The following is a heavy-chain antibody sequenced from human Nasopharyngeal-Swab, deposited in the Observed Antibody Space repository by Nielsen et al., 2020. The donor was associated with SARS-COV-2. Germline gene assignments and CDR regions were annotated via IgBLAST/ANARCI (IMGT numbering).Heavy chain of an antibody. Sequence: ASVKVSCKASGYTFTSYGISWVRQAPGQGLEWMGWISAYNGNTNYAQKPQGRVTMTTDTSTSTAYMELRSLRSDDTAVYYCARALYDFWSGYYTENYGMDVWGQGTTVTVSS. D-gene: IGHD3-3*01. CDR1: GYTFTSYG. CDR2: ISAYNGNT. CDR3: ARALYDFWSGYYTENYGMDV. J-gene: IGHJ6*02. V-gene: IGHV1-18*01.